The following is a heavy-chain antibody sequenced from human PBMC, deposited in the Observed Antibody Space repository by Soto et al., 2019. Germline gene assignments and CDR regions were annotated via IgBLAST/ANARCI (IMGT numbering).Heavy chain of an antibody. D-gene: IGHD2-2*01. CDR1: GGSFSSSSYY. V-gene: IGHV4-39*01. CDR3: ARHHPYCASSSCPSFYYFDY. J-gene: IGHJ4*02. CDR2: IYYSGNT. Sequence: QLQLQESGPGLVKPSETLSLTCTVSGGSFSSSSYYWGWIRQPPGKGLEWIGSIYYSGNTYYNPSLKSRVTISVDTSKDQFSLKLSSVTAADTAVYFCARHHPYCASSSCPSFYYFDYWGQGTLVTVSS.